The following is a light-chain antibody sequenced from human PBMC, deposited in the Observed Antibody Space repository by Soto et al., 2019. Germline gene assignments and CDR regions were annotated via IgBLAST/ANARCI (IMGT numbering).Light chain of an antibody. CDR2: DVA. V-gene: IGKV3-20*01. Sequence: IILSQSPATLSLSPGARAPLSCRASQSVGDYLAWYQQKPGQAPRLLMYDVAKRATGTPARFSGSGSGTDFTLTISRLEPEDFAVYYCQQYGNSPITFGQGTRLEIK. CDR3: QQYGNSPIT. CDR1: QSVGDY. J-gene: IGKJ5*01.